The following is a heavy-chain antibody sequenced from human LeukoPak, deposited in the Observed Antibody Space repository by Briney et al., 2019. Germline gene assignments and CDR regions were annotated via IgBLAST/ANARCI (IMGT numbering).Heavy chain of an antibody. V-gene: IGHV4-59*01. Sequence: SETLSLTCTVSGVSISIYYGSWLRQPPAKGLEYIGYIYYSGSTNYNPPLKTRVTISLDTAKNECSLNLTSVTAADTAVYYCAGDYDFWSGYYIGGPHFDYWGQGTLVTVSS. CDR3: AGDYDFWSGYYIGGPHFDY. J-gene: IGHJ4*02. CDR1: GVSISIYY. CDR2: IYYSGST. D-gene: IGHD3-3*01.